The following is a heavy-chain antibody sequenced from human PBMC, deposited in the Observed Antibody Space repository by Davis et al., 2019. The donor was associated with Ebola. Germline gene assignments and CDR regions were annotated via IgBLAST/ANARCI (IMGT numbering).Heavy chain of an antibody. J-gene: IGHJ2*01. Sequence: SETLSLTCTVSGGSISSGDYYWSWIRQPPGKGLEWIGYIYYSGSTYYNPSLKSRVTISVDTSKNQFSLKLSSVTAADTAVYYCVSSSPTYWYFDLWGRGTLVTVSS. CDR2: IYYSGST. V-gene: IGHV4-30-4*01. CDR3: VSSSPTYWYFDL. D-gene: IGHD6-6*01. CDR1: GGSISSGDYY.